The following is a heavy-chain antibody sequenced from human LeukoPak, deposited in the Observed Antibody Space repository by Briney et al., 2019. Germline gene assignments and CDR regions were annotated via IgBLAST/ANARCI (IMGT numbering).Heavy chain of an antibody. J-gene: IGHJ3*02. CDR2: IYPGDSDT. D-gene: IGHD4-23*01. Sequence: GESLKISCKGSGYSFTSYWIGWVRQMPGKGLEWMGIIYPGDSDTRYSPSFQGQVTISADKSISTAYLQWSSLKASDTAMYYCALGATVVTTYDAFDIWGQGTMVTVSS. CDR1: GYSFTSYW. CDR3: ALGATVVTTYDAFDI. V-gene: IGHV5-51*01.